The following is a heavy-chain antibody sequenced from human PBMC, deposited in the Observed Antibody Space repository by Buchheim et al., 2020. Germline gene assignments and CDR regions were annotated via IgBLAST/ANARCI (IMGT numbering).Heavy chain of an antibody. Sequence: EVQLVQSGAEVKKPGESLKISCKGSGYSFTSYWIGWVRQMPGKGLEWMGIIYPGDSDTRYSPSFQGQVTISADKSISTAYLQWSSLKASDTAMYYCARHEFGSSSWYVITPEKHYYYYGMDVWGQGTT. CDR2: IYPGDSDT. V-gene: IGHV5-51*01. J-gene: IGHJ6*02. CDR3: ARHEFGSSSWYVITPEKHYYYYGMDV. CDR1: GYSFTSYW. D-gene: IGHD6-13*01.